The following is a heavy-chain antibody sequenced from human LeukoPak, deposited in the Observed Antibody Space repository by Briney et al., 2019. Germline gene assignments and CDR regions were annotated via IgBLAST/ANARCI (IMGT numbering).Heavy chain of an antibody. CDR2: IFHTGST. J-gene: IGHJ4*02. Sequence: SETLSLACTVSGYSISSGYYWAWIRQPPGKGLEWIGSIFHTGSTYHNPSLKSRVTISVDTSKNQFSLKLNSVTAADTAVYYCARDHSSSSEDYWGQGTLVAVSS. CDR3: ARDHSSSSEDY. V-gene: IGHV4-38-2*02. CDR1: GYSISSGYY. D-gene: IGHD6-13*01.